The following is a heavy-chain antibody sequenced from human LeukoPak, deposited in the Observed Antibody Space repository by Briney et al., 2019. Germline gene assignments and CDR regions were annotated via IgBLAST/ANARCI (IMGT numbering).Heavy chain of an antibody. V-gene: IGHV3-23*01. Sequence: GGSLRLSCAASGFTFSSYAMSWVRQAPGRGLEWVSAISASGDRTYYADSVRGRFTISRDNSKNTLYLQMNSLRAEDTAVYYCAKEGSSGYYVLDYWGQGTLVTVSS. CDR3: AKEGSSGYYVLDY. CDR2: ISASGDRT. J-gene: IGHJ4*02. CDR1: GFTFSSYA. D-gene: IGHD3-22*01.